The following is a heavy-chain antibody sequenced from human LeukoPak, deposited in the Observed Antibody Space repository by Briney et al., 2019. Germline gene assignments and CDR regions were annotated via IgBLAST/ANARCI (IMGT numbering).Heavy chain of an antibody. Sequence: GGSLRLSCAPSGFTFSSYWMSWVRQAPGKGLEWVANIKQDGSEKYYVDSVKCRFTISRDNAKNSLYLQMNSLRADDTAVYYCARKAYGLDVWGKGTTVTVSS. V-gene: IGHV3-7*03. CDR2: IKQDGSEK. CDR1: GFTFSSYW. J-gene: IGHJ6*04. CDR3: ARKAYGLDV.